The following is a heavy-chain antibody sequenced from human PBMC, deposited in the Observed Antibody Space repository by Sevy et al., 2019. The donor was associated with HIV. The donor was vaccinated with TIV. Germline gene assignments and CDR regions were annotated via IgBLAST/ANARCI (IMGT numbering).Heavy chain of an antibody. Sequence: GGSLRLSCAASGFTFSSYAMSWVRQAPGKGLEWVSAISGSGGSTYYADSVKGRFTISRDNSKNTLYLQMNSLRAEDTAVYHCAKDQAPGYSSSWEIDYWGQGTLVTVSS. CDR3: AKDQAPGYSSSWEIDY. V-gene: IGHV3-23*01. D-gene: IGHD6-13*01. CDR1: GFTFSSYA. CDR2: ISGSGGST. J-gene: IGHJ4*02.